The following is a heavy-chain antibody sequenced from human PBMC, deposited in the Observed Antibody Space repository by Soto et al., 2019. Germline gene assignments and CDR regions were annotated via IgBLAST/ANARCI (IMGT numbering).Heavy chain of an antibody. D-gene: IGHD6-13*01. CDR3: ARRWQQVAPLLDV. Sequence: QVQLQQWGAGLLKPSETLSLTCAVYGGSFSGYYWSWIRQAPGKGLDWIGEINHSGSTNCNPSLKSRVTISVDTSKNQFSLKLSSVTAADTAVYYCARRWQQVAPLLDVWGKGTTVTVSS. V-gene: IGHV4-34*01. CDR1: GGSFSGYY. CDR2: INHSGST. J-gene: IGHJ6*04.